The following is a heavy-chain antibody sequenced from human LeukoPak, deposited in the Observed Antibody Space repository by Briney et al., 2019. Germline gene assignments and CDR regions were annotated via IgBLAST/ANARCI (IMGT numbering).Heavy chain of an antibody. CDR1: GFTFSNAW. CDR3: ARDSSSWENWFDP. CDR2: IYSGGST. J-gene: IGHJ5*02. D-gene: IGHD6-13*01. V-gene: IGHV3-66*01. Sequence: GGSLRLSCAASGFTFSNAWMSWVRQAPGKGLEWVSVIYSGGSTYYADSVKGRFTISRDNSKNTLYLQMNSLRAEDTAVYYCARDSSSWENWFDPWGQGTLVTVSS.